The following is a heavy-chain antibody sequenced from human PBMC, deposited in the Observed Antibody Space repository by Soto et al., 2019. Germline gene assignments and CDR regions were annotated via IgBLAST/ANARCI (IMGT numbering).Heavy chain of an antibody. V-gene: IGHV4-34*01. D-gene: IGHD3-10*01. CDR2: INESGST. CDR1: GGSFRGYY. Sequence: QVQLQQWGAGLLKPSETLSLTCAVYGGSFRGYYWSWIRQPPGKGLEWIGEINESGSTKYNPALKSRVTISVDTAKNQFSLKLSSVTAADKAVYYCARGLILRNGELSRRGDHYYYMDVWGKGTTVTVSS. CDR3: ARGLILRNGELSRRGDHYYYMDV. J-gene: IGHJ6*03.